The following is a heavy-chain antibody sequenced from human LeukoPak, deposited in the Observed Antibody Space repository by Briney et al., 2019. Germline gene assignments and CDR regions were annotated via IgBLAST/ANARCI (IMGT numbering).Heavy chain of an antibody. D-gene: IGHD3-22*01. J-gene: IGHJ2*01. V-gene: IGHV4-31*03. Sequence: SQTLSLTCTVSGGSISSGGYYWSWIRQHPGKGLEWIGYIYYSGSTYYNPSLKSRVTISVDTSKNQFSLKLSSVTAADTAVYYCARKIQVTMIVVVNDWYFDLWGRGTLVTVSS. CDR3: ARKIQVTMIVVVNDWYFDL. CDR1: GGSISSGGYY. CDR2: IYYSGST.